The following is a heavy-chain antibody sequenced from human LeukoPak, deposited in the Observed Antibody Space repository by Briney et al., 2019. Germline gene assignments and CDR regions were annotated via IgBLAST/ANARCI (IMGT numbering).Heavy chain of an antibody. CDR3: AKDSSGWPGDS. V-gene: IGHV3-9*01. CDR1: GFTFDDYA. D-gene: IGHD6-19*01. J-gene: IGHJ4*02. Sequence: GGSLRLSCAASGFTFDDYAMHWVRHAPGKGLEWVSGISWNSGSIGYADSVKGRFTISRDNAKNSLYLQMNSLRAEDTALYYCAKDSSGWPGDSWGQGTLVTVSS. CDR2: ISWNSGSI.